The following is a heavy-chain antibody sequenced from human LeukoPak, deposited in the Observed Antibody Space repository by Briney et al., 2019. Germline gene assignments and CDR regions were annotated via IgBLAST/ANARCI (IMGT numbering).Heavy chain of an antibody. D-gene: IGHD3-22*01. V-gene: IGHV3-30*04. CDR3: ARETYYYDSSGYYRY. CDR1: GFTFSSYA. J-gene: IGHJ4*02. CDR2: ISYDGSNK. Sequence: PGGSLRLSCAASGFTFSSYAMHWVRQAPGKGLGWVAVISYDGSNKYYADSVKGRFTISGDNSKNTLYLQMNSLRAEDTAVYYCARETYYYDSSGYYRYWGQGTLVTVSS.